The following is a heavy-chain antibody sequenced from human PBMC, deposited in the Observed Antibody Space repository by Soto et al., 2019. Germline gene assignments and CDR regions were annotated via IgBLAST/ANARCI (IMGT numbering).Heavy chain of an antibody. J-gene: IGHJ4*02. Sequence: QVQLVESGGGVVQPGRSLRLSCAASGFTFSSYAMHWVRQAPGKGLEWVAVISYDGSNKYYADSVKGRFTISRDNSKNTLYLQMNSLRAEDTAVSYCARGRPAQWLVISGPDDYWGQGTLVTVSS. CDR3: ARGRPAQWLVISGPDDY. CDR1: GFTFSSYA. V-gene: IGHV3-30-3*01. CDR2: ISYDGSNK. D-gene: IGHD6-19*01.